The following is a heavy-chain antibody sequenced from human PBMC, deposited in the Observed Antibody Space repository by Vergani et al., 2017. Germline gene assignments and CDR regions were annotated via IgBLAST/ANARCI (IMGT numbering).Heavy chain of an antibody. J-gene: IGHJ4*02. CDR3: ARFSSGFVA. CDR1: GGPFSGGSHY. D-gene: IGHD5-12*01. V-gene: IGHV4-61*02. CDR2: IYNTGGT. Sequence: QVQLKESGPGLVGPSETLSLTCTVSGGPFSGGSHYWSLIRQSAGKGLEWIGRIYNTGGTNYDPSLKTRVTMSVDTSKNQFSLKLASVTAADTAIYYCARFSSGFVAWGPGTPVTVSS.